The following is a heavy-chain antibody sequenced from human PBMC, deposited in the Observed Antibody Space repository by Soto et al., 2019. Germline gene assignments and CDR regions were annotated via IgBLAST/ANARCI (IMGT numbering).Heavy chain of an antibody. D-gene: IGHD3-16*01. CDR1: VESFNDYF. CDR3: ASRFPNTRAYVGVFDF. J-gene: IGHJ4*02. Sequence: QVQLQESGPGLVKPSETLSLTCSVSVESFNDYFWSWLRQPPGKGMEWIGYVSHTGSTGYNPSLASRVVISLDTSPNKFSLKLTSVTAADTAVYYCASRFPNTRAYVGVFDFWGRGTQVTVSS. CDR2: VSHTGST. V-gene: IGHV4-59*08.